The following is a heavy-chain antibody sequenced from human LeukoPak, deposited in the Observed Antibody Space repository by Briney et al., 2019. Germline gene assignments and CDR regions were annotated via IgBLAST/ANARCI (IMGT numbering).Heavy chain of an antibody. CDR3: ARGRGYRFMTTVTTYFDY. V-gene: IGHV4-39*01. D-gene: IGHD4-17*01. J-gene: IGHJ4*02. CDR2: IYYSGST. Sequence: TSETLSLTCTVSGGSISSSSYFWAWIRQPPGKGLECIGTIYYSGSTYYNPSLKSRVTISVDTSKNQFSLKLSSVTAADTAVYYCARGRGYRFMTTVTTYFDYWGQGTLVTVSS. CDR1: GGSISSSSYF.